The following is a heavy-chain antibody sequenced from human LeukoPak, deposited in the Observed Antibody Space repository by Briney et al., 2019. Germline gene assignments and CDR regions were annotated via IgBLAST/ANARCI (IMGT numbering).Heavy chain of an antibody. CDR2: INDSGRT. CDR3: ARRWNYGRNYYIDV. Sequence: SETLSLTCAVSGGSISNYYRSWIRQTPGKGLEWIGEINDSGRTNYNPSLMSRVTVSVDTSKKQFSLRLTSVTATDTAVYYCARRWNYGRNYYIDVWGKGATVSVSS. CDR1: GGSISNYY. D-gene: IGHD1-7*01. J-gene: IGHJ6*03. V-gene: IGHV4-34*01.